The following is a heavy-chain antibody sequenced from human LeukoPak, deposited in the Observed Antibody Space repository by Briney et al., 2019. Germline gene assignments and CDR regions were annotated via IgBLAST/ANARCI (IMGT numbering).Heavy chain of an antibody. J-gene: IGHJ4*02. Sequence: GGFLRLSCAASGFTFSSCAMHWVRQAPGKGLEWVAVISYDGSNKFYADSVKGRFTISRDNSKNTLSLQVNSLRAEDTAVYYCAREQRDSGKIDYWGQGTLVTVSS. CDR3: AREQRDSGKIDY. V-gene: IGHV3-30-3*01. CDR2: ISYDGSNK. D-gene: IGHD3-10*01. CDR1: GFTFSSCA.